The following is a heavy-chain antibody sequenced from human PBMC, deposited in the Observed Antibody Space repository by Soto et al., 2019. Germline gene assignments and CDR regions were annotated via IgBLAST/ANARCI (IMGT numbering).Heavy chain of an antibody. CDR2: IYWDDDK. Sequence: QITLKESGPPLVKPTQTLTLTCTFSGFSLSTSGVCVGWIRQPPGKALEWLALIYWDDDKRYSPALKSRLTTPQHASKNHVVLTITNMDPADTATYYCAHTHIRRDGYNRDYWGQGTLVTVSS. CDR1: GFSLSTSGVC. D-gene: IGHD5-12*01. CDR3: AHTHIRRDGYNRDY. V-gene: IGHV2-5*02. J-gene: IGHJ4*01.